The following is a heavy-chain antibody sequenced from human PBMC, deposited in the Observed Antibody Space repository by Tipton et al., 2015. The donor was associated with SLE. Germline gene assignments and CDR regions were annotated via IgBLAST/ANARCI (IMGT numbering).Heavy chain of an antibody. CDR3: ARRHYSGPFDS. J-gene: IGHJ4*02. Sequence: TLSLTCTISGGSISNYYWNWIRQPPGKGLEWIGSIFYTGSTYYNPSLKSRVSFSIDTSKHQFSLKLNSVTAADTAVYYCARRHYSGPFDSWGQGTLVTVSS. D-gene: IGHD5-12*01. CDR2: IFYTGST. V-gene: IGHV4-39*07. CDR1: GGSISNYY.